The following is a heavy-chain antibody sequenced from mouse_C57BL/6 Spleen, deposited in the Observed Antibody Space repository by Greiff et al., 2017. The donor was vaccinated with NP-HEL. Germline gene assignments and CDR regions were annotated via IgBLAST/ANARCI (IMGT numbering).Heavy chain of an antibody. CDR1: GYAFSSYW. D-gene: IGHD4-1*02. CDR2: IYPGDGDT. Sequence: VKLVESGAELVKPGASVKISCKASGYAFSSYWMNWVKQRPGKGLEWIGQIYPGDGDTNYNGKFKGKATLTADKSSSTAYMQLSSLTSEDSAVYFCAREPQLGLGFAYWGQGTLVTVSA. J-gene: IGHJ3*01. V-gene: IGHV1-80*01. CDR3: AREPQLGLGFAY.